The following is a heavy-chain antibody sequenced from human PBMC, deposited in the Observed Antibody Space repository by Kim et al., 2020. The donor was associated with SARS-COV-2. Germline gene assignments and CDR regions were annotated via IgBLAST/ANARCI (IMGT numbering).Heavy chain of an antibody. CDR3: ARGGRHYDTSWALDY. Sequence: SETLSLTCTVSGGSISSSSYYWGWIRQPPGKGLEWIGSIYYSGSTYYNPSLKSRVTISVDTSKNQFSLKLSSVTAADTAVYYCARGGRHYDTSWALDYWGQGTLVTVSS. CDR2: IYYSGST. CDR1: GGSISSSSYY. V-gene: IGHV4-39*01. D-gene: IGHD3-22*01. J-gene: IGHJ4*02.